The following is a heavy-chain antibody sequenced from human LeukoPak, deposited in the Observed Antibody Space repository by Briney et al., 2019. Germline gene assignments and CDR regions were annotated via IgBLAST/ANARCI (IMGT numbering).Heavy chain of an antibody. D-gene: IGHD5-18*01. J-gene: IGHJ3*02. CDR2: ISSSSIYR. V-gene: IGHV3-21*01. Sequence: GGSLRLSCAASGLSFSTYSMNWVRQAPGKGLEWVSSISSSSIYRYYADSVKGRFTISRDNAKKSLYLQMNSLRAEDTAVYYCARARSSYGYGDAFDIWGQGTMVTVSS. CDR1: GLSFSTYS. CDR3: ARARSSYGYGDAFDI.